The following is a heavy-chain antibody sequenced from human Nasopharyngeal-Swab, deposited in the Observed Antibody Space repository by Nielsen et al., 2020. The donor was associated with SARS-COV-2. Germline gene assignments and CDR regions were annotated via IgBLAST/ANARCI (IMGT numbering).Heavy chain of an antibody. CDR1: GFTFSSYA. Sequence: GESLKISCAASGFTFSSYAMHWVRQAPGKGLEWVAVISYDGSNKYYADSVKGRFTISRHNSKNTLYLQMNSLRAEDTAVYYCARQGPHYYYYGMDVWGQGTTVTVSS. J-gene: IGHJ6*02. CDR2: ISYDGSNK. V-gene: IGHV3-30*14. CDR3: ARQGPHYYYYGMDV.